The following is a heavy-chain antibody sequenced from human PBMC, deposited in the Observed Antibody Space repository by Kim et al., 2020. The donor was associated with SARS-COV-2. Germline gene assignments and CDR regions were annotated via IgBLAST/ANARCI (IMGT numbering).Heavy chain of an antibody. Sequence: GGSLRLSCAASGFTFSSYGMHWVRQAPGKGLEWVAVISYDGSNKYYADSVKGRFTISRDNSKNTLYLQMNSLRAEDTAVYYCAIGYSSGWVGAFDIWGQGTMVTVSS. CDR2: ISYDGSNK. CDR1: GFTFSSYG. CDR3: AIGYSSGWVGAFDI. J-gene: IGHJ3*02. V-gene: IGHV3-30*03. D-gene: IGHD6-19*01.